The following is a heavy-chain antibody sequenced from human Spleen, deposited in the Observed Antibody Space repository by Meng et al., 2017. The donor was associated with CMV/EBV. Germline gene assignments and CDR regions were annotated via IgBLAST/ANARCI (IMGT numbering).Heavy chain of an antibody. V-gene: IGHV3-21*01. Sequence: GGSLRLSCAASGLTFSDYGMDWVRQAPGKGLEWVSSISKNSDYIYYADSVKGRFTVSRDNAQHSLDLQMHSLRAEDTAIYYCARDLGNSTGYLRYFDLWGQGTLVTVSS. D-gene: IGHD3-22*01. CDR2: ISKNSDYI. CDR1: GLTFSDYG. J-gene: IGHJ4*02. CDR3: ARDLGNSTGYLRYFDL.